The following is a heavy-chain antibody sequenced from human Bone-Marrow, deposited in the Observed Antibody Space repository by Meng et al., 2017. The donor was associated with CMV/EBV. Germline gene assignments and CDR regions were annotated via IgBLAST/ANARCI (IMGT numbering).Heavy chain of an antibody. V-gene: IGHV3-21*04. J-gene: IGHJ4*02. CDR1: GFTLSNYG. Sequence: GGSLRLSCSASGFTLSNYGMNWVRQAPGKGLEWVSAITSSGSFIYYGDSVKGRFTISRDNTKNSLYLQMDSLRAEDTAVYYCARDRGDLMYYFDLWGQGSRVTVSS. CDR2: ITSSGSFI. CDR3: ARDRGDLMYYFDL. D-gene: IGHD3-10*01.